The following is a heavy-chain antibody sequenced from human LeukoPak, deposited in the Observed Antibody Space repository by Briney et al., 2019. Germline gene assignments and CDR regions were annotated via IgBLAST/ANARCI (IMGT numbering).Heavy chain of an antibody. CDR1: GGSISSYY. J-gene: IGHJ6*02. D-gene: IGHD2-15*01. CDR2: IYYSGST. Sequence: SETLSLTCTVSGGSISSYYWSWIRQPPGKGLEWIGYIYYSGSTNYNPSLKSRVTISVDTSKNQFSLKLSSVTAADTAVYYCARDTSSGGSWDYYYGMDVWGQGTTVTVSS. V-gene: IGHV4-59*12. CDR3: ARDTSSGGSWDYYYGMDV.